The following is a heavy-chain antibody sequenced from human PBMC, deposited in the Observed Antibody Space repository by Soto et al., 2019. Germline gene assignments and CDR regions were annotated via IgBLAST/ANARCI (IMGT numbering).Heavy chain of an antibody. Sequence: PGGSLRLSCAASGFTFSSYWMSWVRQAPGKGLEWVANIKQDGSEKYYVDSVKGRFTISRDNAKNSLYLQMNSLRAEDTAVYYCASPMSGRDAFDIWSQGTIVTVSS. J-gene: IGHJ3*02. CDR1: GFTFSSYW. CDR3: ASPMSGRDAFDI. CDR2: IKQDGSEK. V-gene: IGHV3-7*05.